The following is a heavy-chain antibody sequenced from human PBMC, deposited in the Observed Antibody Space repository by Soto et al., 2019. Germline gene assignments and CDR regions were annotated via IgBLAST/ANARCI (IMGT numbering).Heavy chain of an antibody. CDR1: GYTVTSYW. CDR3: ARLGATFNWFDP. J-gene: IGHJ5*02. Sequence: GGSLTISFKGSGYTVTSYWIGLVRQMHGKGLEWMGIIYPGDSDTRYSPSFQGQVTISADKSISTAYLQWSSLKASDTAMHSCARLGATFNWFDPWRQGTLVTVSS. D-gene: IGHD1-26*01. CDR2: IYPGDSDT. V-gene: IGHV5-51*01.